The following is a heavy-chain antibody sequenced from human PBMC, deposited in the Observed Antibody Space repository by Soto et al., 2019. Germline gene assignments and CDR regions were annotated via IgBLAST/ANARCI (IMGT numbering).Heavy chain of an antibody. Sequence: PSETLSLTCTVSGGSVSTGSYHWSWIRQPPVKGLEWIGYIFFTGSTHYNPSLNNRVTISVDTSKDQFSLTLTSVTAADTAVYYCARDGHGMDVWGQGTTVTSP. V-gene: IGHV4-61*01. CDR2: IFFTGST. CDR1: GGSVSTGSYH. J-gene: IGHJ6*02. CDR3: ARDGHGMDV.